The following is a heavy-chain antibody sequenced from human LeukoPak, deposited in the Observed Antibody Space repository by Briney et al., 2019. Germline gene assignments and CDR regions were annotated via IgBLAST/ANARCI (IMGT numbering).Heavy chain of an antibody. D-gene: IGHD5/OR15-5a*01. J-gene: IGHJ4*01. V-gene: IGHV1-3*01. CDR1: GYTFTNYA. CDR2: INAGNGNT. CDR3: ARVISDCANFNCFKGYFDY. Sequence: GASVKVSCKASGYTFTNYAKHWVRQDPGQSLEWLGWINAGNGNTKYSHKFQARVTFTRDTSANTAYMELSSLRSEDTTIYFCARVISDCANFNCFKGYFDYWGQGTPVTVSS.